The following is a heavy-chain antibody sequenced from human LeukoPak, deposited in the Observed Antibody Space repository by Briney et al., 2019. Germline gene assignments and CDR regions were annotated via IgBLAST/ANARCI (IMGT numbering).Heavy chain of an antibody. CDR3: ARSYYDFRTGYYSYYYMDV. D-gene: IGHD3-3*01. Sequence: SQTLSLTCTVSGGSIRSGGYYWTWVRQHPGKGLEWIGCIFHGGTTYYNLSLKGRLTTSVDTSKSQFPLRLSSVTAADTAVYYCARSYYDFRTGYYSYYYMDVWGKGTTVTVSS. CDR2: IFHGGTT. J-gene: IGHJ6*03. V-gene: IGHV4-31*03. CDR1: GGSIRSGGYY.